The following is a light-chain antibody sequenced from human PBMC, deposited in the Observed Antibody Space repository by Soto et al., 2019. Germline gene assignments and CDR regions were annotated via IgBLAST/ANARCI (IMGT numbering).Light chain of an antibody. J-gene: IGLJ1*01. Sequence: QSALTQPASVSGSPGQSITISCTGASSDVGGYNYVSWYQQHPGKAPKLMIYDVSNRPSGVSNRFSGSKSGNTASLTISGLQAEDEADYYCSSYTSNSIGFGTGTKVTVL. V-gene: IGLV2-14*01. CDR2: DVS. CDR1: SSDVGGYNY. CDR3: SSYTSNSIG.